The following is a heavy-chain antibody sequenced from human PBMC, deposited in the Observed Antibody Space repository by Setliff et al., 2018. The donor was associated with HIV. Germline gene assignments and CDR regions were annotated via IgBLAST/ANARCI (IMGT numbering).Heavy chain of an antibody. Sequence: PGGSLRLSCAASGFTFSYHAMTWVRQAPGKGLEWVSGISGSGDSTYYAASVKGRFIISRDNSKDILSLQMNSVRAEDTGLYFCAKDYTATFWEYNWFDLWGQGILDTVSS. CDR1: GFTFSYHA. CDR3: AKDYTATFWEYNWFDL. J-gene: IGHJ5*02. D-gene: IGHD3-3*01. V-gene: IGHV3-23*01. CDR2: ISGSGDST.